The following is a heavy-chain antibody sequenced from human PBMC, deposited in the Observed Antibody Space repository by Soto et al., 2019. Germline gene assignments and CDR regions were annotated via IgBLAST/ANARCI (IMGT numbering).Heavy chain of an antibody. CDR3: ARIRLTGYFDY. V-gene: IGHV3-11*05. CDR2: ISTSSSYT. Sequence: QVQLVESGGGLVKPGGSLRLSCVASGFTFIAHYMTWIRQAPGKGREWLSYISTSSSYTNYADSVKARFTISRDNAMNSLDLQMNSLRAEDTAVYYCARIRLTGYFDYWGQGTLVTVSS. CDR1: GFTFIAHY. J-gene: IGHJ4*02.